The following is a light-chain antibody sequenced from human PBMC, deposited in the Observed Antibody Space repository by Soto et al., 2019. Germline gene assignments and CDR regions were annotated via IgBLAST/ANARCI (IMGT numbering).Light chain of an antibody. V-gene: IGKV1-9*01. CDR1: QAITNN. CDR3: QPVKSYPRT. J-gene: IGKJ4*01. CDR2: EES. Sequence: DIHLTQSPSSLSASVGDRVTITCRASQAITNNLAWYQRKPGNPPRLLIYEESTLHSGVPSRFSGRKVGTQFILTIDSLQPEDFATYYCQPVKSYPRTFGGGTK.